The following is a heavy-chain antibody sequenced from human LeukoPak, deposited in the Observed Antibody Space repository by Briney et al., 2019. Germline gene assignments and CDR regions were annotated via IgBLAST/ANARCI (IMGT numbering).Heavy chain of an antibody. Sequence: GGSLRLSCAASAFTFSGYEMNWVRQAPGKGLEWLSYISANSNTIYYADSEKGRFTISRDNAKNSLYLQMNSLRAEDTAVYYCARSDYWGRGTLVTVSS. CDR3: ARSDY. CDR2: ISANSNTI. CDR1: AFTFSGYE. V-gene: IGHV3-48*03. J-gene: IGHJ4*02.